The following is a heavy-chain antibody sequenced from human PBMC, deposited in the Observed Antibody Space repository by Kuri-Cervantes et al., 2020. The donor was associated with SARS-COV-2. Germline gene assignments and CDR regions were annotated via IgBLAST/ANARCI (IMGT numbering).Heavy chain of an antibody. CDR3: ARGLSLEWLLPHFDY. J-gene: IGHJ4*02. V-gene: IGHV3-30-3*01. CDR1: GFTFSSYA. D-gene: IGHD3-3*01. Sequence: GESLKISCAASGFTFSSYAMHWVRQAPGKGLEWVAVISYDGSNKYYADSVKGRFTISRDNAKNSLYLQMNSLRAEDTAVYYCARGLSLEWLLPHFDYWGQGTLVTVSS. CDR2: ISYDGSNK.